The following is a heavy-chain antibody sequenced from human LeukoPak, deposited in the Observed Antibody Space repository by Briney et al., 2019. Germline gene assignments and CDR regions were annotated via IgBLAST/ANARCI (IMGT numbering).Heavy chain of an antibody. J-gene: IGHJ6*02. CDR3: ARGYSYGYRRVYYYGMDV. CDR1: GGTFSSYA. Sequence: GASVKVSCKASGGTFSSYAISWVRQAPGQGLEWMGRIIPIFGIANYAQKFQGRVTITADKSTSTAYMELSSLRYEDTAVYYCARGYSYGYRRVYYYGMDVWGQGTTVTVSS. D-gene: IGHD5-18*01. V-gene: IGHV1-69*04. CDR2: IIPIFGIA.